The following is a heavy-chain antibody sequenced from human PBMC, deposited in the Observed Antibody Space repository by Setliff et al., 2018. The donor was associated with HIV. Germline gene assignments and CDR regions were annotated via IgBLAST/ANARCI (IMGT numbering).Heavy chain of an antibody. D-gene: IGHD1-1*01. V-gene: IGHV3-30*02. J-gene: IGHJ4*02. CDR1: GFTFSSYW. CDR3: AKDFLNSRPYYFDP. Sequence: GGSLRLSCAASGFTFSSYWMTWVRQAPGKGLEWVAFIRYDGSNKYYAGSVRGRFTISRDNSKNTLYLQMDSLRAEDTAVYYCAKDFLNSRPYYFDPWGQGTLVTVSS. CDR2: IRYDGSNK.